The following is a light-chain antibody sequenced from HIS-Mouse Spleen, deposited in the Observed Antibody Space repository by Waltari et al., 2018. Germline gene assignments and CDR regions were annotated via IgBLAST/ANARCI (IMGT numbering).Light chain of an antibody. CDR1: VLAKKY. Sequence: SYELTQPSSVSVSPGQTARITCSGDVLAKKYARWFQQKPGKAPVLVIYNDSERPSGIPERCSGSSSGTTVTLTISGAQVEEEADYYCYSAADNNLGVFGGGTKLTVL. J-gene: IGLJ2*01. CDR2: NDS. CDR3: YSAADNNLGV. V-gene: IGLV3-27*01.